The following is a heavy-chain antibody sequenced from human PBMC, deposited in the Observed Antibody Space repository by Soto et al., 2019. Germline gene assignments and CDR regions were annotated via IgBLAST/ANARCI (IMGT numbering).Heavy chain of an antibody. CDR1: GFTFSSYS. J-gene: IGHJ4*02. V-gene: IGHV3-48*01. D-gene: IGHD1-26*01. CDR2: ISSSSSTI. Sequence: ESGGGLVQPGGSLRLSCAASGFTFSSYSMNWVRQAPGKGLEWVSYISSSSSTIYYADSVKGRFTISRDNSKNSLYLQMNSLRAEDTAVYDCGSGTRVTALDYWGQGTLVTVSS. CDR3: GSGTRVTALDY.